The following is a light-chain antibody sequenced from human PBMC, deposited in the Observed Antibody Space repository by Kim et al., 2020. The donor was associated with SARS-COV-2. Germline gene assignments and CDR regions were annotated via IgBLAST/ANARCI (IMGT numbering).Light chain of an antibody. CDR1: QGISNS. Sequence: SASVGDRVTITCRASQGISNSLAWYQQKPGKVPKVLIYSASALQSGVPSRFSGSGSGTDFTLTISSLQPEDVATYYCQKYNAAHWTFGQGTKVEI. V-gene: IGKV1-27*01. CDR2: SAS. CDR3: QKYNAAHWT. J-gene: IGKJ1*01.